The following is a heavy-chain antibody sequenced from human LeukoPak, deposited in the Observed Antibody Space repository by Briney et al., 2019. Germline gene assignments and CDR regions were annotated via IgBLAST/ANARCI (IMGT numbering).Heavy chain of an antibody. CDR3: ARAHYYGSGSYNWFDP. D-gene: IGHD3-10*01. J-gene: IGHJ5*02. CDR2: IIPIFGTA. Sequence: GASVKVSCKASGGTFSSYGISWVRQAPGQGLGWMGGIIPIFGTANYAQKFQDRVTITADESTSTAYMELSSLRSEDTAVYYCARAHYYGSGSYNWFDPWGQGTLVTVSS. V-gene: IGHV1-69*13. CDR1: GGTFSSYG.